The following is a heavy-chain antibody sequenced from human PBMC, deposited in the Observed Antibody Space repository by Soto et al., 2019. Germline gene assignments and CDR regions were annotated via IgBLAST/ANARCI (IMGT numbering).Heavy chain of an antibody. CDR3: ARTHCSSTRCYVGSWDY. Sequence: ASVKLSCKASGYTFTSYDMHWVRHAPGQRLEWMGWINPSNGNTKYSQNFQGRVTMTRDTSASTAYMELSRLRSDDTAVYYCARTHCSSTRCYVGSWDYWGQGTLVTVSS. V-gene: IGHV1-3*01. CDR2: INPSNGNT. D-gene: IGHD2-2*01. CDR1: GYTFTSYD. J-gene: IGHJ4*02.